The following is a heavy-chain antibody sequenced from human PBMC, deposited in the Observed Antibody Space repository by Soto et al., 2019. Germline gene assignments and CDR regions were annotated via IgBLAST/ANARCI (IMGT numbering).Heavy chain of an antibody. D-gene: IGHD3-22*01. J-gene: IGHJ3*02. CDR3: ARGRRSSDGSGYSQAFDI. CDR1: GGSLSGFY. V-gene: IGHV4-34*01. CDR2: INHSGST. Sequence: SETLSLTCAVYGGSLSGFYWNWLRQPPGKGLEWIGQINHSGSTNYNPSLKSRVTVSVDTSKNQFSLRLSSVTDADTAVYYCARGRRSSDGSGYSQAFDIWGPGAMVTV.